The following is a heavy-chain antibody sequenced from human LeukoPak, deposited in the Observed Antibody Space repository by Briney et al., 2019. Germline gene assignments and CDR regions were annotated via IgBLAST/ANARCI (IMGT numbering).Heavy chain of an antibody. CDR1: GFTFSSYA. D-gene: IGHD5-24*01. Sequence: GSLRLSCAASGFTFSSYAMHWVRQAPGKGLEWVAVMSYDGTSEYYADSVRGRLTISRDHSQNMLHLQMNSLRDEDTALYYCVRDRRDGKNLAYHFDFWGQGTLVTVSS. V-gene: IGHV3-30-3*01. CDR2: MSYDGTSE. J-gene: IGHJ4*02. CDR3: VRDRRDGKNLAYHFDF.